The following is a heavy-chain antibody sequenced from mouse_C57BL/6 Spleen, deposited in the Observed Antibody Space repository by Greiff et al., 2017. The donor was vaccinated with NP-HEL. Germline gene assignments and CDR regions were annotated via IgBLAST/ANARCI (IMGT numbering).Heavy chain of an antibody. V-gene: IGHV1-15*01. CDR3: TRVYYGSSYGYCGV. CDR2: IDPETGGT. CDR1: GYTFTDYE. J-gene: IGHJ1*03. D-gene: IGHD1-1*01. Sequence: QVQLQQSGAELVRPGASVTLSCKASGYTFTDYEMHWVKQTPVHGLEWIGAIDPETGGTAYNQKFKGKAILTADKSSSTAYMELRSLTSEDSAVYYCTRVYYGSSYGYCGVWGTGTTVTLSS.